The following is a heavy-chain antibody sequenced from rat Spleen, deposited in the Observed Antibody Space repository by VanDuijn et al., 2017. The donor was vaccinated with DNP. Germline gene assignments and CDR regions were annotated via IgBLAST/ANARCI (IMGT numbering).Heavy chain of an antibody. Sequence: EVKFVESGGGLVQPGRSLKLSCAASGFNFNDYWMGWVRQPPGKGLEWIAEINQDSRTIKYIPSLKDKFTISRDNAKSTHYLQMDSLRSEDTATYYCASSYSSYIFDYWGQGVMVTVSS. CDR3: ASSYSSYIFDY. J-gene: IGHJ2*01. D-gene: IGHD1-2*01. V-gene: IGHV4-2*01. CDR1: GFNFNDYW. CDR2: INQDSRTI.